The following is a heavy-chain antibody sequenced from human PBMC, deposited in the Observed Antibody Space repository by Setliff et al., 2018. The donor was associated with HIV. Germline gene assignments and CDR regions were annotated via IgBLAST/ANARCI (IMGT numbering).Heavy chain of an antibody. CDR3: AKDRYYDSSGSPFDY. CDR2: ITGNGRST. Sequence: PGGSLRLSCAASGLTFSSYAMTWVRQAPGRGLEWVSGITGNGRSTYYEDSVKGRFTISRDNARNSLYLQMNSLTVEDTGVYYCAKDRYYDSSGSPFDYWGQGTLVTVSS. D-gene: IGHD3-22*01. J-gene: IGHJ4*02. CDR1: GLTFSSYA. V-gene: IGHV3-23*01.